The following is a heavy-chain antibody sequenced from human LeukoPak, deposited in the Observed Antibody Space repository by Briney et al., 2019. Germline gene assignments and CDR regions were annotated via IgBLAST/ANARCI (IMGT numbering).Heavy chain of an antibody. CDR2: IKQDGSEK. CDR1: GFTISSGW. Sequence: PGGSLSLSCAASGFTISSGWMSWVRQAPGKGQEWAANIKQDGSEKTYVDSVKGRFTISRANATNYLYLQMNSLGTEDAAVDYFARGTWYSSSWYDWYFDLWGRGTLVTVSS. CDR3: ARGTWYSSSWYDWYFDL. V-gene: IGHV3-7*01. D-gene: IGHD6-13*01. J-gene: IGHJ2*01.